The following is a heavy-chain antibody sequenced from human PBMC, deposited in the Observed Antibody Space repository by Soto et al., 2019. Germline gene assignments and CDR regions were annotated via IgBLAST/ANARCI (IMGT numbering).Heavy chain of an antibody. V-gene: IGHV3-30*18. CDR3: SKDVFLG. J-gene: IGHJ4*02. Sequence: QVQLVESGGGVVQPGRSLRLSCAASGFTFSSYGMHWVRQAPGKGLEWVAVISYDGSNKYYADSVKGRFTISRDNSKNTLYLQMNSLRAEDTAVYYCSKDVFLGWGQETLVTVSS. CDR2: ISYDGSNK. CDR1: GFTFSSYG.